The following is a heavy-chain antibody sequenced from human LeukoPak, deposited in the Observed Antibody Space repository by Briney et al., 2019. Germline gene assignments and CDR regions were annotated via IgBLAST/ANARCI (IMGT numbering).Heavy chain of an antibody. J-gene: IGHJ4*02. CDR3: ARADILTGYHDY. CDR1: GGSISRTYW. V-gene: IGHV4-4*02. Sequence: SETLSLTCDLSGGSISRTYWWSWGRQPPGKGLEWIGEIYHSGSTNYNPSLKSRVTISVDTSKNQFSLKLSSVTAADTAEYYCARADILTGYHDYWGQGTLVTVSS. D-gene: IGHD3-9*01. CDR2: IYHSGST.